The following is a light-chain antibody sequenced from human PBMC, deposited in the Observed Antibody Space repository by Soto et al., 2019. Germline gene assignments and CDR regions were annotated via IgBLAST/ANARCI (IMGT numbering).Light chain of an antibody. CDR2: GNT. CDR1: SSNIGAGYD. V-gene: IGLV1-40*01. CDR3: QSYDSRLSGSV. J-gene: IGLJ3*02. Sequence: QSVLTQPPSVSGAPGQRVTISCTGSSSNIGAGYDVHWYQQLPGTAPKLLIYGNTNRPSGVPDRFSGSRSGTSASLANTGLQADDEADYYCQSYDSRLSGSVFGGGTKLTVL.